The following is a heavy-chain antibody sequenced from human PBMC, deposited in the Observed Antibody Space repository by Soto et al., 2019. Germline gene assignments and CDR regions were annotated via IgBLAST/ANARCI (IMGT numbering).Heavy chain of an antibody. CDR3: ARHHGPTTSENWFDP. Sequence: QGHLVQSGVEVKTPGASVKVSCQASGYTFFTYDISWVRQAPGQGLEWMGWISTYSGDTKYAQKFQGRVTMTTDTSTTTAYLELRSLRSDATAVYYCARHHGPTTSENWFDPWGQGTLVPVSS. J-gene: IGHJ5*02. D-gene: IGHD5-12*01. CDR2: ISTYSGDT. CDR1: GYTFFTYD. V-gene: IGHV1-18*01.